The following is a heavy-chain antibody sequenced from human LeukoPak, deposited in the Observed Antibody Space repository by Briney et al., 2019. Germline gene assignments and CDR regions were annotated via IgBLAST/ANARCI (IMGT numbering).Heavy chain of an antibody. J-gene: IGHJ6*02. CDR3: ARDSLPERYDFWSGYFAWEPTYGMDV. V-gene: IGHV4-61*08. CDR1: GGSISSGGYY. CDR2: IYYSGST. Sequence: SQTLSLTCTVSGGSISSGGYYWSWIRQHPGKGLEWIGYIYYSGSTNYNPSLKSRVTISVDTSKDQFSLKLSSVTAADTAVYYCARDSLPERYDFWSGYFAWEPTYGMDVWGQGTTVTVSS. D-gene: IGHD3-3*01.